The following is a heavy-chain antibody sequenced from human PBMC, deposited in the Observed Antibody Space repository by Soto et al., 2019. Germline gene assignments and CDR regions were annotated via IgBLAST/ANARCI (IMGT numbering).Heavy chain of an antibody. J-gene: IGHJ4*02. D-gene: IGHD2-21*01. CDR1: GFTFRTFV. Sequence: EVQLLESGGGLVQPGGSLRVSCAASGFTFRTFVMSWVRQAPGKGLEWVSAIRGSGGETFYADSVKGRFTISRDNSRNTLYLQINSLRDEDTALYFCAQDRGWGVVSPSHDYWGRGTLVTVSS. V-gene: IGHV3-23*01. CDR2: IRGSGGET. CDR3: AQDRGWGVVSPSHDY.